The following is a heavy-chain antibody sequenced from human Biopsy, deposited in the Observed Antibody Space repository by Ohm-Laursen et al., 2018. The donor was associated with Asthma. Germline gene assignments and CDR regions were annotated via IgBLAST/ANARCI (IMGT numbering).Heavy chain of an antibody. Sequence: PTQTLTLTCTFSGFSLSTSGGGVGWIRQPPGKALEWLGNIYWDDDKRYSPSLQSRLTITRDTPKDQVVLTMTNMGPVDTGTYYCVHTLVGLKAFDFWGLGTLVTVSS. J-gene: IGHJ4*02. CDR1: GFSLSTSGGG. CDR3: VHTLVGLKAFDF. V-gene: IGHV2-5*02. D-gene: IGHD1-26*01. CDR2: IYWDDDK.